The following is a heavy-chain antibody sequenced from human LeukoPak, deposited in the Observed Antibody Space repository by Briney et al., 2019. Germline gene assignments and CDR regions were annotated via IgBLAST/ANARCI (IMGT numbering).Heavy chain of an antibody. CDR2: ISPGGGPT. J-gene: IGHJ6*03. V-gene: IGHV3-23*01. CDR1: GLPFSSHG. D-gene: IGHD2-15*01. Sequence: GGSLRLSCAGSGLPFSSHGMNWVRQAPGKGLEWVSGISPGGGPTYYADSVKGRFTISRDNSKNTLYLQMNSLRAEDTAIYYCAKNGDRGAYCSGGSCYPYYYYYMDVWGKGTTVTISS. CDR3: AKNGDRGAYCSGGSCYPYYYYYMDV.